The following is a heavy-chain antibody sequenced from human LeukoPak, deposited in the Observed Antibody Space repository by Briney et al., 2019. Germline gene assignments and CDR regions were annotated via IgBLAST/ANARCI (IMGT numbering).Heavy chain of an antibody. CDR3: ARGGGLDV. CDR2: INHNGNVN. J-gene: IGHJ6*02. Sequence: GGSLRLSCAASGCTFSSYWMNWARQAPGKGLEWVASINHNGNVNYYVDSAKGRFTISGDNAKNSLYLQMSNLRAEDTAVYFCARGGGLDVWGQGATVTVSS. CDR1: GCTFSSYW. D-gene: IGHD3-16*01. V-gene: IGHV3-7*03.